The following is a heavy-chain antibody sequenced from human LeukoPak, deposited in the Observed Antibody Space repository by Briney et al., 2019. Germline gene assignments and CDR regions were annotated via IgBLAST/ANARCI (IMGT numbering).Heavy chain of an antibody. Sequence: GGSLRLSCAASGFTFSSYLMTWVRQAPRKGLEWVANMNQDGSEKYYVDSVKGRFTISRDNAKNSLYLQMNSLRGEDTAVYYCAGPTDRGLDVWGKGTTVTVSS. CDR3: AGPTDRGLDV. J-gene: IGHJ6*04. CDR2: MNQDGSEK. CDR1: GFTFSSYL. V-gene: IGHV3-7*01. D-gene: IGHD1-1*01.